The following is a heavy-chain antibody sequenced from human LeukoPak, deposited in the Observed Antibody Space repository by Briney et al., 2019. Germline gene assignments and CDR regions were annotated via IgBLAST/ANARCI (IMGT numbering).Heavy chain of an antibody. J-gene: IGHJ2*01. CDR2: INPNSGGT. Sequence: GASVKVSCKASGYTFTGYYMHWVRQAPGQGLEWMGWINPNSGGTNYAQNFQGRVTMTRDTSINTAYMELSRLRSDDTAVYYCAINPDCSGGGSDWYFDLWGRGTLVTVSS. CDR1: GYTFTGYY. CDR3: AINPDCSGGGSDWYFDL. V-gene: IGHV1-2*02. D-gene: IGHD2-15*01.